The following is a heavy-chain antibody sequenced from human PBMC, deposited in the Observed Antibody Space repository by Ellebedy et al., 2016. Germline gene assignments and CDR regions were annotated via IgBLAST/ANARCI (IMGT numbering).Heavy chain of an antibody. CDR1: GGSISSYY. CDR3: ARALYDILTGYYIGAGWFDP. D-gene: IGHD3-9*01. CDR2: IYYSGST. J-gene: IGHJ5*02. Sequence: SETLSLTCTVSGGSISSYYWSWIRQPPGKGLEWIGYIYYSGSTNYNPSLKSRVTISVDTSKNQFSLKLSSVTAADTAVYYCARALYDILTGYYIGAGWFDPWGQGTLVTVSS. V-gene: IGHV4-59*01.